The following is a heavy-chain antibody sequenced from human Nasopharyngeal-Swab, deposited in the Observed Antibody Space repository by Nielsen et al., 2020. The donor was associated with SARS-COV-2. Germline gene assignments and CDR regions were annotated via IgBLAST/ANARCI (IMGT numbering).Heavy chain of an antibody. CDR3: AGDGAYSGYDWTY. D-gene: IGHD5-12*01. CDR1: GGSITSTSHY. Sequence: SETLSLTCTVSGGSITSTSHYWGWIRQPPGKGLEWIGCVSYRGSTYHNPSLKSRVTVSVDTSKNQFSLKLTSLIAADTAVYYCAGDGAYSGYDWTYWGQGTLVTVSS. CDR2: VSYRGST. V-gene: IGHV4-39*07. J-gene: IGHJ4*02.